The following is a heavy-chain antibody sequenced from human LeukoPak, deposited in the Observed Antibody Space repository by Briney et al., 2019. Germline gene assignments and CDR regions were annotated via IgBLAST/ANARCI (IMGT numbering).Heavy chain of an antibody. CDR2: IYENGGTT. V-gene: IGHV3-23*01. J-gene: IGHJ4*02. CDR3: AKDFRIGYSAHFDY. CDR1: GFTFHSHA. D-gene: IGHD2-21*01. Sequence: GGSLRLSCVGSGFTFHSHAMSWVRQAPEKGLEFVSGIYENGGTTYYADSVKGRFSISRDNSKNTLYLQMDSLRGEDTAVYYCAKDFRIGYSAHFDYWGQGALVTVSS.